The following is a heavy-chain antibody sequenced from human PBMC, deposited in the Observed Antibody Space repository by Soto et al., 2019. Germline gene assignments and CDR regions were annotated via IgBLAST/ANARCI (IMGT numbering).Heavy chain of an antibody. D-gene: IGHD1-26*01. Sequence: QVQLQESGPGLLEPSETLSLTCTVSGGSISGYYWSWIRQSAGKGLEWIGRIHSSGRTNYNPSLNSRVSMSVDVSKSQFALNLTSVTAADTAVYYCVKVDWLIVGQAFDIWGQGTMVTVSS. CDR1: GGSISGYY. J-gene: IGHJ3*02. CDR2: IHSSGRT. V-gene: IGHV4-4*07. CDR3: VKVDWLIVGQAFDI.